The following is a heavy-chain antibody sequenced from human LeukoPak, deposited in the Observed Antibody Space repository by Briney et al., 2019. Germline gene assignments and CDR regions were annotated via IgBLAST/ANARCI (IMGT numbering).Heavy chain of an antibody. D-gene: IGHD3-10*01. J-gene: IGHJ6*03. CDR1: GGSISSGGYS. CDR3: ARERVRGHYYYYYMDV. V-gene: IGHV4-30-2*01. Sequence: SQALSLTCAVSGGSISSGGYSWSWIRQPPGKGLEWIGYIYHSGSTNYNPSLKSRVTISVDTSKNQFSLKLSSVTAADTAVYYCARERVRGHYYYYYMDVWGKGTTVTVSS. CDR2: IYHSGST.